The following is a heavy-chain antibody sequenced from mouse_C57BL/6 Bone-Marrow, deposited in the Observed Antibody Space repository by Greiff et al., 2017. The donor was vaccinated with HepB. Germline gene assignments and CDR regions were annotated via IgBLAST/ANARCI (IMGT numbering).Heavy chain of an antibody. D-gene: IGHD1-1*01. V-gene: IGHV5-4*01. CDR2: ISDGGSYT. Sequence: DVHLVESGGGLVKPGGSLKLSCAASGFTFSSYAMSWVRQTPEKRLEWVATISDGGSYTYYPDNVKGRFTISRDNAKNNLYLQMSHLKSEDTAMYYCARDNYGTYYFDYWGQGTTLTVSS. CDR3: ARDNYGTYYFDY. J-gene: IGHJ2*01. CDR1: GFTFSSYA.